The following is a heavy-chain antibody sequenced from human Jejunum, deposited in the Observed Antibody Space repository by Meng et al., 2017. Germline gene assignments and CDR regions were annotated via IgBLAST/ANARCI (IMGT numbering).Heavy chain of an antibody. V-gene: IGHV4-4*02. CDR1: GVSTTAPFY. Sequence: QGQLQRSGPGLVKPSGTLSLTCTVSGVSTTAPFYWTWIRQAPGKGLEWIGEVWPSGATYYNPSLSSRITISIDTSNNQFSLEVAFLIAADTAVYYCARAIRERYFDSWGQGTLVTVSS. CDR3: ARAIRERYFDS. J-gene: IGHJ4*02. D-gene: IGHD1-14*01. CDR2: VWPSGAT.